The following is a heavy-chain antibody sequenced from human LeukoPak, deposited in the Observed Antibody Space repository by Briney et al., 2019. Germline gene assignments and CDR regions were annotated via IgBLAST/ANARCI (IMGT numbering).Heavy chain of an antibody. J-gene: IGHJ5*02. CDR2: ISGSGGST. V-gene: IGHV3-23*01. Sequence: GGSLRLSCAASGFTFSSYAMSWVRQAPGKGLEWVSAISGSGGSTYYADSVKGRFTISRDNSKNTLYLQMNSLRAEDTAVYYCAKDRLSSWYGGTFDPWGQGTLVTVSS. D-gene: IGHD6-13*01. CDR3: AKDRLSSWYGGTFDP. CDR1: GFTFSSYA.